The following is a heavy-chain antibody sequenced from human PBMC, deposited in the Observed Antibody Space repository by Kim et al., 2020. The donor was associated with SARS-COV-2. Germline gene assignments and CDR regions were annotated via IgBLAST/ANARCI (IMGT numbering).Heavy chain of an antibody. CDR3: ARETLYYDSSGDAFDI. Sequence: GGSLRLSCAASGFTFSSYGMHWVRQAPGKGLEWVAVIWYDGSNKYYADSVKGRFTISRDNSKNTLYLQMNSLRAEDTAVYYCARETLYYDSSGDAFDIWGQGTMVTVSS. J-gene: IGHJ3*02. V-gene: IGHV3-33*08. D-gene: IGHD3-22*01. CDR2: IWYDGSNK. CDR1: GFTFSSYG.